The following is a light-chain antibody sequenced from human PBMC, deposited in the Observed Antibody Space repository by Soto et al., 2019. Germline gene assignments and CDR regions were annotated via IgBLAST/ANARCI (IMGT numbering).Light chain of an antibody. CDR1: SSDVVDYNR. CDR2: EVT. CDR3: ISFTPSTTTHWV. Sequence: SVLTQPPSVSGSPGQSITISCTGTSSDVVDYNRVSWYQHHPGKAPKLMIFEVTNRPSGISDRFSGFKSGSTASLTISELQPDDEADYYCISFTPSTTTHWVFGGGTKVTVL. V-gene: IGLV2-14*01. J-gene: IGLJ3*02.